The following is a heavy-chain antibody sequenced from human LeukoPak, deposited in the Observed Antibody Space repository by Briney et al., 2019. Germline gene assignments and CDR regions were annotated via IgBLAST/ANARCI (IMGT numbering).Heavy chain of an antibody. CDR1: GYTFTSYD. CDR2: ISAYNGNT. Sequence: ASVKVSCKASGYTFTSYDINWVRQATGQGGEWMGWISAYNGNTNYAQKLQGRVTMTTDTSTSTAYMELRSLRSDDTAVYYCARHLSGYDYAYDYWGQGTLVTVSS. V-gene: IGHV1-18*01. J-gene: IGHJ4*02. CDR3: ARHLSGYDYAYDY. D-gene: IGHD4-17*01.